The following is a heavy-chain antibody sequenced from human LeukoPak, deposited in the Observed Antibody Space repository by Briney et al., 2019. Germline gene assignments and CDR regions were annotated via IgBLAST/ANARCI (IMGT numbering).Heavy chain of an antibody. CDR1: GFTFSDYY. CDR2: ISSSGSTI. CDR3: ARAEEYSSSSFDY. D-gene: IGHD6-6*01. J-gene: IGHJ4*02. V-gene: IGHV3-11*04. Sequence: GGSLRLSCAASGFTFSDYYMSWIRQAPGKGLEWVSYISSSGSTIYYADSVKGRFTISRDNAKNSLYLQMNSLRAEDTAVYYCARAEEYSSSSFDYWGQGTLVTVSS.